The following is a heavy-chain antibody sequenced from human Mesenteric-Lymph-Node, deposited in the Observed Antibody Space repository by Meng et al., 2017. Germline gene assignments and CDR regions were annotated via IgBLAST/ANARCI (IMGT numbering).Heavy chain of an antibody. CDR2: INPNSGGT. Sequence: ASVKVSCKASGYNFTDYYMHWVRQAAGQGLAWMGWINPNSGGTNYAPKFQGRVTMTRDTSISTAYMELSRLRSDDTAVYYCARATSGLFDYWGQGTLVTVSS. CDR1: GYNFTDYY. J-gene: IGHJ4*02. CDR3: ARATSGLFDY. V-gene: IGHV1-2*02.